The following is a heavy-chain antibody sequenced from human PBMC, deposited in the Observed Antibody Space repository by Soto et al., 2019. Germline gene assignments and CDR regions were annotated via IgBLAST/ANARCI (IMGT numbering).Heavy chain of an antibody. CDR1: GYTFTSYD. CDR2: MNPNSGNT. D-gene: IGHD6-19*01. CDR3: ARRSSGWYGDDFDY. V-gene: IGHV1-8*01. Sequence: ASVPVSCKASGYTFTSYDINWVRPATGQGLEWMGWMNPNSGNTGYAQSFLARVTMTRKTSISTAYMELSSLRSEETAVYYCARRSSGWYGDDFDYWGQGTLVTVSS. J-gene: IGHJ4*02.